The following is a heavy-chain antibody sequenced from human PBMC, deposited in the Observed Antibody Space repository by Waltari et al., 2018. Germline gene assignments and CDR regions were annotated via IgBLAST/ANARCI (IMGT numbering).Heavy chain of an antibody. J-gene: IGHJ5*02. CDR1: GGSISSGGYS. D-gene: IGHD2-8*01. CDR3: ARGERIGYCTNGVCYWGWFDP. CDR2: IYHSGST. V-gene: IGHV4-30-2*01. Sequence: QLQLQESGSGLVKPSQTLSLTCAVSGGSISSGGYSWSWIRQPPGKGLEWIGYIYHSGSTYDNPALKRRVTISVDRSKNQFSLKLSSVTAADTAVYYCARGERIGYCTNGVCYWGWFDPWGQGTLVTVSS.